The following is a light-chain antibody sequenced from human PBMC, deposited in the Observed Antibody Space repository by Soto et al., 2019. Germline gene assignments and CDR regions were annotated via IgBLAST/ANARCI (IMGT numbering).Light chain of an antibody. CDR3: QQYHNWPPLT. J-gene: IGKJ4*01. Sequence: EIVMTQSPATLSVSPGERVTLSCRASQSVSSNLAWYQQKPGQAPRLLIYGASTRVPGIPARFSGSGSGTEFTLTISSLQSEDFALYYCQQYHNWPPLTFGGGTKVEI. CDR1: QSVSSN. V-gene: IGKV3-15*01. CDR2: GAS.